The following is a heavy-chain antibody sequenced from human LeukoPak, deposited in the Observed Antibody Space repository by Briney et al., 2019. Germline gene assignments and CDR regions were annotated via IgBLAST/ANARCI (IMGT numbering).Heavy chain of an antibody. CDR2: ISSSSSNI. D-gene: IGHD2-2*02. CDR1: GFTFSTYS. Sequence: GGSLRLSCAASGFTFSTYSINWVRRAPGKGLEWVSYISSSSSNIYYADSVKGRFTISRDNAKNSLYLQMNSLRAEDTAVYYCARARVVPAAINAFDIWGQGTMVTVSS. J-gene: IGHJ3*02. CDR3: ARARVVPAAINAFDI. V-gene: IGHV3-48*01.